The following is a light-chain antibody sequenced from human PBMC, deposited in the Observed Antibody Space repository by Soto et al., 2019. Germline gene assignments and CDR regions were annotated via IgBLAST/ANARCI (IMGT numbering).Light chain of an antibody. V-gene: IGLV2-14*03. Sequence: QSVLTQPASVSGSPGQSITISCTGTISDVGGYNFVSWYQQYPGKAPKLMICDVSNRPSGVSNRFSGSKSGNTAFLTISGLQADDEADYYCSSFTGSNYVFGTGTKVTVL. J-gene: IGLJ1*01. CDR2: DVS. CDR3: SSFTGSNYV. CDR1: ISDVGGYNF.